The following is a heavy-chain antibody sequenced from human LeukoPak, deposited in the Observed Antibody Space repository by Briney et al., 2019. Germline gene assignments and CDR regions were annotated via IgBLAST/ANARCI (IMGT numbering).Heavy chain of an antibody. CDR2: IYHSGAT. CDR1: GYSISSSYY. V-gene: IGHV4-38-2*01. D-gene: IGHD2-21*01. Sequence: SETLSLTYAVSGYSISSSYYWVWIRPPPGKGLEWIGSIYHSGATFYNVSLKSRVTISVDTSKNQFSLKVNFVTATDTAVYYCKRGMAYHRRFYYCGQGTLVTVSS. J-gene: IGHJ4*02. CDR3: KRGMAYHRRFYY.